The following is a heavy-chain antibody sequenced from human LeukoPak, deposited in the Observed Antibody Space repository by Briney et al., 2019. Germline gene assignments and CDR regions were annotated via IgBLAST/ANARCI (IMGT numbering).Heavy chain of an antibody. CDR3: AKAGGGYCSSTSCYLDWYDP. V-gene: IGHV3-23*01. CDR1: GFTFSSYA. CDR2: ISGSGGST. J-gene: IGHJ5*02. D-gene: IGHD2-2*03. Sequence: GGSLRLSCAASGFTFSSYAMSWVRQAPGKGLEWVSAISGSGGSTYYADSVKGRFTISRDNSKNTLYLQMNSLRAEDTAVYYCAKAGGGYCSSTSCYLDWYDPWGQGTLVTVSS.